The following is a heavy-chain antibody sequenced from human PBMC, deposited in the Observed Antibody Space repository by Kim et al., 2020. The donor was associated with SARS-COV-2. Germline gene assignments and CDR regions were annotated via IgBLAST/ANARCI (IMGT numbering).Heavy chain of an antibody. V-gene: IGHV3-9*01. D-gene: IGHD5-12*01. J-gene: IGHJ4*02. CDR3: AKDRIESGFDY. CDR2: I. Sequence: IGYADSVKGRFTISRDNAKNSLYLQMNSLRAEDTALYYCAKDRIESGFDYWGQGTLVTVSS.